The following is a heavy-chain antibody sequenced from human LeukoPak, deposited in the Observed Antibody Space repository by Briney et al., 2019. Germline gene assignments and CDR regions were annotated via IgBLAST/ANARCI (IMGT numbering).Heavy chain of an antibody. CDR2: INPDGNTT. V-gene: IGHV3-74*01. D-gene: IGHD3-22*01. CDR3: VRDMGYYDKV. CDR1: GFTFSTSW. J-gene: IGHJ4*02. Sequence: GGSLRLSCAASGFTFSTSWMHWVRQAPGKGLVWVSRINPDGNTTDYADSVKGRFTISRDNAKNTLYLQMNSLRAEDAAVYYCVRDMGYYDKVWGQGTLVTVS.